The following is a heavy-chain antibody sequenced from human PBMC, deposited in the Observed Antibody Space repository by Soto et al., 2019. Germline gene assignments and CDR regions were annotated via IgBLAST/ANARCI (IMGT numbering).Heavy chain of an antibody. V-gene: IGHV3-23*01. D-gene: IGHD5-18*01. J-gene: IGHJ4*02. CDR3: AKHTAMVRSYFDY. CDR2: ISGSGGST. Sequence: HPGGSLRLSCAASGFTFSSYAMSWVRQAAGKGLEWVSAISGSGGSTYYADSVKGRFTISRDNSKNTLYLQMNSLRAEDTAVYYCAKHTAMVRSYFDYWGQGTLVTVSS. CDR1: GFTFSSYA.